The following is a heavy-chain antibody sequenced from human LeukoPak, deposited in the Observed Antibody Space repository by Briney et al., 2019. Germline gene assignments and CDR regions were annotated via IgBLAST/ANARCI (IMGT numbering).Heavy chain of an antibody. Sequence: VGSLRLSCEASGFTFSAYAMTWVRQAPGKGLEWVSSIGSDNKPHYSESVKGRFAISRDNSKNTLFLQMNSLRVEDTAVYFCARGWDNSGYYCDFWGQGTLVTVSS. CDR2: IGSDNKP. CDR1: GFTFSAYA. V-gene: IGHV3-23*05. CDR3: ARGWDNSGYYCDF. J-gene: IGHJ4*02. D-gene: IGHD6-19*01.